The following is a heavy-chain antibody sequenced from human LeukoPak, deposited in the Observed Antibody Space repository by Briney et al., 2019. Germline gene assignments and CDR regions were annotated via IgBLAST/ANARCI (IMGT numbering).Heavy chain of an antibody. Sequence: PSETLSLTCNVSGDSISSDYWSWIRQSPEKGLEWIGFIFYSGTTSYNPSLQSRVTISVDTSKNQFSLKLSSVTAADTAVYYCARARPQHHATSYMVGWGTGSTVPVSA. J-gene: IGHJ6*04. D-gene: IGHD1-26*01. V-gene: IGHV4-59*08. CDR1: GDSISSDY. CDR3: ARARPQHHATSYMVG. CDR2: IFYSGTT.